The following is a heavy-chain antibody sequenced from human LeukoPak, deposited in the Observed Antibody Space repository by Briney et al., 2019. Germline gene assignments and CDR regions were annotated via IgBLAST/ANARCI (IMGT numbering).Heavy chain of an antibody. J-gene: IGHJ6*02. CDR2: MNPNSGVT. CDR1: GYTFIGYY. Sequence: GASVKVSCKAFGYTFIGYYMHWVRQAPGQGLQWMGWMNPNSGVTNYAQKFQGRVTMTRDTSISTAYMELSGLRYDDTAVYYCARESYYYYGMDVWGQGTTVTVSS. CDR3: ARESYYYYGMDV. V-gene: IGHV1-2*02.